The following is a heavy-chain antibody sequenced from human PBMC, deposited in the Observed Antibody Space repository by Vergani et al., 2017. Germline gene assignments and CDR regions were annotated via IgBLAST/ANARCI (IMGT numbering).Heavy chain of an antibody. V-gene: IGHV1-3*01. CDR2: INAGNGNT. J-gene: IGHJ3*02. D-gene: IGHD1-7*01. Sequence: QVQLVQSGAEVKKPGASVKVSCKASGYTFTSYAMHWVRQAPGQRLEWMGWINAGNGNTKYSQKFQGSVTITRDTSASTAYMELSSLRSEDTAVYYCARDRGTVSPHADAFDIWGQGTMVTVSS. CDR3: ARDRGTVSPHADAFDI. CDR1: GYTFTSYA.